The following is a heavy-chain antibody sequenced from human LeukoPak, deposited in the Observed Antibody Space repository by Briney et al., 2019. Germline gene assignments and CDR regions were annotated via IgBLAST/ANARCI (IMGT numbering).Heavy chain of an antibody. J-gene: IGHJ6*02. CDR1: GFTFSSYG. CDR3: AKDRAKSDMVRGTLTRQRGMDV. Sequence: GGSLRLSCAASGFTFSSYGMRWVRQAPGKGLEWVAVISYDGSNKYYADSVKGRFTISRDNSKNTLYLQMDSLRAEDTAVYYCAKDRAKSDMVRGTLTRQRGMDVWGQGTTVTVSS. D-gene: IGHD3-10*01. V-gene: IGHV3-30*18. CDR2: ISYDGSNK.